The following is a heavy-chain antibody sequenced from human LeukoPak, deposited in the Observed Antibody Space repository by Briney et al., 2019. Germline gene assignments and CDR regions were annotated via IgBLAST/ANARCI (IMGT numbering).Heavy chain of an antibody. J-gene: IGHJ4*02. CDR3: AKDRSERTTSCSNY. V-gene: IGHV3-23*01. Sequence: GGSLRLSCAASGFTFSSYAMDWVRQAPGKGLEWVSTISGSGDKTYYADSVRGRFTISTDNSKNTLYLQMNSLRADDTAVYYCAKDRSERTTSCSNYWGQGTLVTVSS. D-gene: IGHD2-2*01. CDR2: ISGSGDKT. CDR1: GFTFSSYA.